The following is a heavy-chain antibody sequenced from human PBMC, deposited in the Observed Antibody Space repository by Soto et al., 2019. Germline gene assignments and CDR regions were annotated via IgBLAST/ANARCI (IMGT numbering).Heavy chain of an antibody. CDR2: IYHSGST. CDR1: GGSISSYY. D-gene: IGHD6-19*01. Sequence: SETLSLTCTVSGGSISSYYWSWIRQPPGKGLEWIGYIYHSGSTYYNPSLKSRVTISVDTSKSQFSLKLSSVTAADTAVYYCARQAIFSSGWYVNYFDYWGQGTLVTVSS. V-gene: IGHV4-59*08. J-gene: IGHJ4*02. CDR3: ARQAIFSSGWYVNYFDY.